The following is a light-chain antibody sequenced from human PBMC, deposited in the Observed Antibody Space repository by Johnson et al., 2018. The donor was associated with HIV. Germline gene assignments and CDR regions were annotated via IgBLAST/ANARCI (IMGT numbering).Light chain of an antibody. CDR1: SSNIGNNY. J-gene: IGLJ1*01. CDR3: GTWDTSLSAGV. CDR2: DNN. V-gene: IGLV1-51*01. Sequence: QSALTQPPSVSAAPGQKVTISCSGSSSNIGNNYVSWYQQVPGTAPKLLIYDNNKRPSGIPDRFSGSKSGTSATLGITGLQTGDEADYYCGTWDTSLSAGVFGPGTKVSGL.